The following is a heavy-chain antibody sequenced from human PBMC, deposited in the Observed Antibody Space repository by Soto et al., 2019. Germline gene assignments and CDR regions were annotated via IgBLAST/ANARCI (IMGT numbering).Heavy chain of an antibody. CDR2: IYYSGST. CDR3: ARDSSGYYYPIVTDF. Sequence: PSETLSLTCTVSGGSISSGGYYWSWIRQHPGKSLEWIGYIYYSGSTYYNPSLKSRVTISVDTSKNQFSLKLSSVTAADTAVYYCARDSSGYYYPIVTDFWGQGSTVIVSS. CDR1: GGSISSGGYY. V-gene: IGHV4-31*03. D-gene: IGHD3-22*01. J-gene: IGHJ6*02.